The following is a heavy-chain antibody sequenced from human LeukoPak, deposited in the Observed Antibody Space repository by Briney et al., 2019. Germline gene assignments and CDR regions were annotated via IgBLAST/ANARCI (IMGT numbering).Heavy chain of an antibody. CDR2: IYHSGST. CDR1: GGSIDSYY. Sequence: SETLSLTCTVAGGSIDSYYWSWIRQPPGKGLEWIGYIYHSGSTYYNPSLKSRVTISVDRSKNQFSLKLSSVTAADTAVYYCAREGRSSGLVWGQGTMVTVSS. V-gene: IGHV4-30-2*01. CDR3: AREGRSSGLV. D-gene: IGHD3-22*01. J-gene: IGHJ3*01.